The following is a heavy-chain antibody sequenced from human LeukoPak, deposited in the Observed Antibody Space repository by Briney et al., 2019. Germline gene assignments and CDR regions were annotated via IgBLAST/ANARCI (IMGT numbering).Heavy chain of an antibody. D-gene: IGHD1-1*01. CDR3: ARKEGYIGSEYFQH. Sequence: SETLSLTCTVSGGSISSYYWSWIRQPAGKGLEWIGYIYYSGSTNYNPSLKSRVTISVDTSKNQFSLKLSSVTAADTAVYYCARKEGYIGSEYFQHWGQGTLVTVSS. J-gene: IGHJ1*01. CDR1: GGSISSYY. CDR2: IYYSGST. V-gene: IGHV4-59*01.